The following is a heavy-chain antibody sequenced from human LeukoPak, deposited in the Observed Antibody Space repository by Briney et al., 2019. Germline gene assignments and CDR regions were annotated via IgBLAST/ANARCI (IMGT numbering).Heavy chain of an antibody. J-gene: IGHJ5*02. CDR3: ARYRRIAAAGISWFDP. CDR2: ISSSGSTI. CDR1: GFTFSDYY. Sequence: GGSLRLSCAASGFTFSDYYMSWIRQAPGKGLEWVSYISSSGSTIYYADSVKGRFTISRDNAKNSLYLQMNSLRAEDTAVYYCARYRRIAAAGISWFDPWGQGTLVTVSS. D-gene: IGHD6-13*01. V-gene: IGHV3-11*01.